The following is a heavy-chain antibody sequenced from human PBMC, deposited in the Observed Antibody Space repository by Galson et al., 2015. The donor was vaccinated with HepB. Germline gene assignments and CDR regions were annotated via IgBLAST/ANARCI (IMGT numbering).Heavy chain of an antibody. CDR1: GFTFSSYA. CDR3: AKDSSYSGYYNY. Sequence: SLRLSCAASGFTFSSYAMSWVRQAPGKGLEWVSAISGSGGSTYYADSVKGRFTISRDNSKNTLYLQMNSLRAEDTAVYYCAKDSSYSGYYNYWGQGTLVTVSS. D-gene: IGHD5-12*01. J-gene: IGHJ4*02. V-gene: IGHV3-23*01. CDR2: ISGSGGST.